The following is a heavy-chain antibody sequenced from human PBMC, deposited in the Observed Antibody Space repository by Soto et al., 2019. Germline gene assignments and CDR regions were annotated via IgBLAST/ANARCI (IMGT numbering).Heavy chain of an antibody. J-gene: IGHJ5*02. CDR1: GGSISSYY. V-gene: IGHV4-59*01. CDR2: IYYSGST. D-gene: IGHD6-13*01. CDR3: ARDRTAAALGWFDP. Sequence: SETLSLTCTVSGGSISSYYWSWIRQPPGKGLEWIGYIYYSGSTNYNPSLKSRVTISVDTSKNQFSLKLSSVTAVDTAVYYCARDRTAAALGWFDPWGQGTLVTVSS.